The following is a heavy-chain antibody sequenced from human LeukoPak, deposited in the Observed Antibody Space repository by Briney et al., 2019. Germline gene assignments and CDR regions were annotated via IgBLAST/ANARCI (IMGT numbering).Heavy chain of an antibody. J-gene: IGHJ5*02. CDR2: IIPIFGTA. D-gene: IGHD3-22*01. Sequence: APVKVSCKASGYTFTGYHMRWVRQAPGQGLEWMGGIIPIFGTANYAQKFQGRVTITTDESTSTAYMELSSLRSEDTAVYYCARVDDDSSGANWFDPWGQGTLVTVSS. V-gene: IGHV1-69*05. CDR1: GYTFTGYH. CDR3: ARVDDDSSGANWFDP.